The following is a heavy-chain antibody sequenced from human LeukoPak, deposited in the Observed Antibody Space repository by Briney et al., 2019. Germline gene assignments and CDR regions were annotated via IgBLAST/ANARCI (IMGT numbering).Heavy chain of an antibody. J-gene: IGHJ4*02. V-gene: IGHV3-23*01. D-gene: IGHD3-16*02. CDR1: GFTFSSYA. CDR3: AKDQVPTTFGGVIVR. Sequence: PGGSLRLSCAASGFTFSSYAMSWVRQAPGKGLEWVSAISGSGGSTYCADSVKGRFTISRDNSKNTLYLQMNSLRAEDTAVYYCAKDQVPTTFGGVIVRWGQGTLVTVSS. CDR2: ISGSGGST.